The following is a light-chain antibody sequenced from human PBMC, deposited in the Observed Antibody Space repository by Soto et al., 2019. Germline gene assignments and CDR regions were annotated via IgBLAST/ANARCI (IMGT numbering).Light chain of an antibody. CDR1: SSNIGSNT. Sequence: QSVLTQPPSASGTPGQRVTISCSGSSSNIGSNTVNWYQQLPGTAPKLLIYSNNQRPSGVPDRFSGSKSGNTASLTVSGLQAEDEADYYCSSYAGSNNFDVVFGGGTKVTVL. CDR2: SNN. CDR3: SSYAGSNNFDVV. V-gene: IGLV1-44*01. J-gene: IGLJ2*01.